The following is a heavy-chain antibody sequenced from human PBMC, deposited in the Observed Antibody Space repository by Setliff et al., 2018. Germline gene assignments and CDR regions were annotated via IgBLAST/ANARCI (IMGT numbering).Heavy chain of an antibody. D-gene: IGHD2-15*01. CDR3: AREWVVHPKYNWFDP. CDR1: GYSISSGYY. Sequence: SETLSLTCAVSGYSISSGYYWGWIRQPPGKGLEWIGSIYHSGSTYYNPSLKSRVTISVDTSKNQFSLKLSSVTAADTAVYYCAREWVVHPKYNWFDPWGQVTLVTVSS. V-gene: IGHV4-38-2*02. CDR2: IYHSGST. J-gene: IGHJ5*02.